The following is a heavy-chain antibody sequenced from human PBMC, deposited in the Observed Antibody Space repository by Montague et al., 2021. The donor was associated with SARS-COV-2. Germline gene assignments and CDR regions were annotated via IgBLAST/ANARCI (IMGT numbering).Heavy chain of an antibody. V-gene: IGHV4-34*01. Sequence: SETLSLTCAVYGGSFSGYYWSWIRQPPGRGLEWIGEINHRGSTNYNPSLKSRVIISVDTSKNQFSLKLSSVTAADTAVYYCARGTGPRSITRFGVIISCHVLDVWGQGTMVTVSS. D-gene: IGHD3-3*01. J-gene: IGHJ3*01. CDR3: ARGTGPRSITRFGVIISCHVLDV. CDR2: INHRGST. CDR1: GGSFSGYY.